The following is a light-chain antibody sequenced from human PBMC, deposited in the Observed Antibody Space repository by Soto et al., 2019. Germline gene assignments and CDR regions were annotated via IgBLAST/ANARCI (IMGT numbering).Light chain of an antibody. V-gene: IGKV1-5*01. Sequence: DIQMTQSPSTLSASVGDRDTITCRASQSISSWLAWYQQKPGKAPKLLIYDASSLESGVPSRFSGSGSGTEFTLTISSLQPDDFATYYCRQYNSYSTFGQGTKVDIK. CDR1: QSISSW. J-gene: IGKJ1*01. CDR3: RQYNSYST. CDR2: DAS.